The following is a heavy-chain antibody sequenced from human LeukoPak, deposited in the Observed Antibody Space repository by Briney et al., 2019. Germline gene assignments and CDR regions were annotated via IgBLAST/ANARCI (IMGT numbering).Heavy chain of an antibody. CDR1: EFTFTTYG. D-gene: IGHD1-1*01. CDR3: ARDWKTNSFDY. Sequence: GGSLRLSCAASEFTFTTYGMHWVRQAPGKGLEWVAFIYYDGSNIYYADYVKGRFAISRDISKNTLYLQMDSLRAEDTAIYYCARDWKTNSFDYWGQGTLVTVSS. J-gene: IGHJ4*02. CDR2: IYYDGSNI. V-gene: IGHV3-33*01.